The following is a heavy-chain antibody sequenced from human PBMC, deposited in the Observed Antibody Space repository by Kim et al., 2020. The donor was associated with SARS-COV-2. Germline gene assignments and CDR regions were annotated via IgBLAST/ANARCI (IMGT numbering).Heavy chain of an antibody. CDR3: ARNGAGGIRAYYYGMDV. CDR1: AFSFSSYS. Sequence: GGSLRLSCAASAFSFSSYSMNWVRQAPGKGLEWVSFISSSSSYISYADSVKGRFTISRDNAKNSLYLQMTSLRAEDTAVYYCARNGAGGIRAYYYGMDVWGQGTTVTVSS. V-gene: IGHV3-21*01. D-gene: IGHD6-13*01. CDR2: ISSSSSYI. J-gene: IGHJ6*02.